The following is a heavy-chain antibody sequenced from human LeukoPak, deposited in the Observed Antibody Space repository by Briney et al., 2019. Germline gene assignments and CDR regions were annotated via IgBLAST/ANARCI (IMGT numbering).Heavy chain of an antibody. V-gene: IGHV4-59*11. CDR1: SGSISSHY. D-gene: IGHD5-18*01. CDR3: ARLTPEEYSYGPYYFDF. J-gene: IGHJ4*02. Sequence: SETLSLTCTVSSGSISSHYWSWIRQPPGRGLEWIGYVHHSGKTNYNPSLQSRVTISVDTSKHQFSLKLTSVTAADTAVYYCARLTPEEYSYGPYYFDFWGQGTLVTVSS. CDR2: VHHSGKT.